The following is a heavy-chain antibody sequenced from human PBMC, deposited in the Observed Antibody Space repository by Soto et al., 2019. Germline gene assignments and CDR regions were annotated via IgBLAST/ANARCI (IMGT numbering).Heavy chain of an antibody. Sequence: SETLSLTCTVSGGSISSYYWSWIRQPPGKGLEWIGYIYYSGSTNYNPSLKSRVTISVDTSKNQFSLKLNSMTAADTAVYYCARHNYGSGSTYFDLWGQGTLVTVSS. V-gene: IGHV4-59*08. D-gene: IGHD3-10*01. CDR2: IYYSGST. CDR1: GGSISSYY. CDR3: ARHNYGSGSTYFDL. J-gene: IGHJ4*02.